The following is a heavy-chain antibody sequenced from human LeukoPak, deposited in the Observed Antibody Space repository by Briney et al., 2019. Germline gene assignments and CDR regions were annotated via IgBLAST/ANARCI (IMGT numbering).Heavy chain of an antibody. D-gene: IGHD3-22*01. CDR1: GYTFTSYY. CDR3: ARDLLSSGYYYGTYYFDY. Sequence: ASVKVSCKASGYTFTSYYMHWVRQAPGQGLEWMGIINPSGGSTSYAQKFQGRVTMTRDMSTSTAYMELSSLRSEDTAVYYCARDLLSSGYYYGTYYFDYWGQGTLVTVSS. J-gene: IGHJ4*02. CDR2: INPSGGST. V-gene: IGHV1-46*01.